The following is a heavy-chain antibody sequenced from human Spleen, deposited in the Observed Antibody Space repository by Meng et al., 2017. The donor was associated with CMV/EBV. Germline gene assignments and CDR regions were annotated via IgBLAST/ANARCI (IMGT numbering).Heavy chain of an antibody. CDR3: ARDSQWLVFFDY. Sequence: GGSLRLSCAASGFSFSGYSMNWVRQAPGKGPEWISHISSSSGTIYYADSVKGRFIISRDNAKNSVYLQMNSLRAEDTAVYYCARDSQWLVFFDYWGQGTLVTVSS. CDR1: GFSFSGYS. D-gene: IGHD6-19*01. J-gene: IGHJ4*02. CDR2: ISSSSGTI. V-gene: IGHV3-48*04.